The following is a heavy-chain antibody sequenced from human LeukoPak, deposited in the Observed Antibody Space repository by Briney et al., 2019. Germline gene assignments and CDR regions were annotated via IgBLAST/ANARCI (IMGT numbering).Heavy chain of an antibody. Sequence: SETLSLTCTVSGVSVIPYYWSWIRQPAGEGPEWIGRMYTSGDTAYNPSLKSRVTMSIDTPKNQFSLKLSSVTAADTAVYYCATSGSSFDYYHYIDVWGKGTTVTVSS. J-gene: IGHJ6*03. CDR1: GVSVIPYY. CDR3: ATSGSSFDYYHYIDV. D-gene: IGHD3-10*01. CDR2: MYTSGDT. V-gene: IGHV4-4*07.